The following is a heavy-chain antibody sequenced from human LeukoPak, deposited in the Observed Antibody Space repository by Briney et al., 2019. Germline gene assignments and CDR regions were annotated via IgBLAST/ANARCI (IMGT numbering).Heavy chain of an antibody. D-gene: IGHD4-17*01. J-gene: IGHJ6*03. Sequence: PSETLSLTCSGSNYSISNSLYWGWLRQTPGKGLEWIGSIYRSGSTFYNPSLKSRVTISLDTSKNQFSLKLSSVTAADTAVYFCARGTYGYYMDVWGKGTTVTLSS. CDR2: IYRSGST. CDR3: ARGTYGYYMDV. V-gene: IGHV4-38-2*02. CDR1: NYSISNSLY.